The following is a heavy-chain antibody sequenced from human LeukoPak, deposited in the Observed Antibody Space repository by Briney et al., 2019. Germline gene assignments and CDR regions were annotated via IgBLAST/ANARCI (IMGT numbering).Heavy chain of an antibody. CDR1: GFTFSSYG. D-gene: IGHD1-26*01. Sequence: HSGGSLRLSCAASGFTFSSYGMHWVRQAPGKGLEWVAFIRYDGSNKYYADSVKGRFTISRDNSKNTLYLQMNSLRAEDTAVYYCAKDRKSGSKKVYYFDYWGQGTLVTVSS. J-gene: IGHJ4*02. CDR3: AKDRKSGSKKVYYFDY. CDR2: IRYDGSNK. V-gene: IGHV3-30*02.